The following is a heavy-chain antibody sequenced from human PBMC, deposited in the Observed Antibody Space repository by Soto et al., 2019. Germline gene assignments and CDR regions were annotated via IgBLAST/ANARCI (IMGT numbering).Heavy chain of an antibody. CDR2: IHPSGGRT. D-gene: IGHD6-13*01. V-gene: IGHV1-46*01. CDR1: GYSFTSYY. J-gene: IGHJ4*02. CDR3: AREAAVGPIDN. Sequence: QVQLVQSGAELKKPGASVKLSCKASGYSFTSYYIDWVRQAPGQGLEWIGMIHPSGGRTEPAQRPQGRVTLTRDTSTSPVYLELSGLRFEDTAVYFCAREAAVGPIDNWGQGTLVPVSS.